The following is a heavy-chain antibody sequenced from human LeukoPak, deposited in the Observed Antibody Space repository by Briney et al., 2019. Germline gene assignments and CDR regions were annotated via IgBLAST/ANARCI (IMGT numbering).Heavy chain of an antibody. CDR2: INHSGST. CDR3: ARRIAVAGTVDY. J-gene: IGHJ4*02. Sequence: PSETLSLTCAVYGGSFSGYYWSWIRQPPGKGLEWIGEINHSGSTNYNPSLKSRVTISVDTSKNQFSLKLSSVTAADTAVYCCARRIAVAGTVDYWGQGTLVTVSS. CDR1: GGSFSGYY. D-gene: IGHD6-19*01. V-gene: IGHV4-34*01.